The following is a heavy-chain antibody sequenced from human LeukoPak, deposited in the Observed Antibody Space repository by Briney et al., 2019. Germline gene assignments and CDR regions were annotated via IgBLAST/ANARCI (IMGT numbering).Heavy chain of an antibody. V-gene: IGHV5-51*01. CDR1: GYRFTSYW. D-gene: IGHD3-3*01. CDR2: INPGDSDT. Sequence: GESLKISCKGSGYRFTSYWIGWVRQMPGKGLEWMGIINPGDSDTRSSPSFQGQVTISVDKSVNTAYLRWESLRSSDTAIYYCARLPSERFRFFQFWGRGTLVTVSS. CDR3: ARLPSERFRFFQF. J-gene: IGHJ1*01.